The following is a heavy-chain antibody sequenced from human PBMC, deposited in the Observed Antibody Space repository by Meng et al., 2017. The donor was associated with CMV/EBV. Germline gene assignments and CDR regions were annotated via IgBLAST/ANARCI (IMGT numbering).Heavy chain of an antibody. D-gene: IGHD2-2*01. CDR2: INWNGGST. CDR1: GFTFDDYG. J-gene: IGHJ5*02. CDR3: ARAVPAAIGKSWFDP. Sequence: GGSLRLSCAAPGFTFDDYGMSWVRQAPRKGLEWVSGINWNGGSTGYADSVKGRFTISRDNAKNSLYLQMNSLRAEDTALYYCARAVPAAIGKSWFDPWGQGTLVTVSS. V-gene: IGHV3-20*04.